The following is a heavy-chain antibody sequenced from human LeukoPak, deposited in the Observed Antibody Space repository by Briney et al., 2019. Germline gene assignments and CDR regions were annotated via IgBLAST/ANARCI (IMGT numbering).Heavy chain of an antibody. CDR2: IKQDGSEK. Sequence: PGGSLRLSCAASGFTFSNYWMNWVRQAPGKGLEWVANIKQDGSEKYYVDSVKGRFTISRDNAKNSLYLQMNSLRAEDTAVYYCARMDTAMVKSRYAFDIWGQGTMVTVSS. CDR1: GFTFSNYW. V-gene: IGHV3-7*01. J-gene: IGHJ3*02. CDR3: ARMDTAMVKSRYAFDI. D-gene: IGHD5-18*01.